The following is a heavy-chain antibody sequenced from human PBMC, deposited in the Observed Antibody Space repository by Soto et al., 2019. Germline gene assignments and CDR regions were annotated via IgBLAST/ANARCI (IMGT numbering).Heavy chain of an antibody. CDR3: ARALQDYYDIDYFGY. Sequence: PSETLSLTCAVSGGSISSGGYSWSWIRQPPGKGLEWIGYIYHSGNTCYNPSLKSRVTISVDRSKNQFSLKLSSVTAADTAVYYCARALQDYYDIDYFGYWGQGTLVTVSS. V-gene: IGHV4-30-2*01. D-gene: IGHD3-22*01. CDR1: GGSISSGGYS. CDR2: IYHSGNT. J-gene: IGHJ4*02.